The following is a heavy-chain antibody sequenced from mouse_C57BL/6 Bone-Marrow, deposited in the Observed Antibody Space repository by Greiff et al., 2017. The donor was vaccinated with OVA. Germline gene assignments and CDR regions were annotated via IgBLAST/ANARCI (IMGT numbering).Heavy chain of an antibody. V-gene: IGHV14-3*01. D-gene: IGHD1-1*01. Sequence: EVQGVASVAELVRPGASVKLSCTASGFTFKNTYMHWLKQRPEPGLAWIGRIDPANDNTTYAPKFQGKATMTADTSSNTAYLQLSSLSSEDTAVYCCARGNFGSSFYAMDYWGQGTSVTVSS. J-gene: IGHJ4*01. CDR1: GFTFKNTY. CDR3: ARGNFGSSFYAMDY. CDR2: IDPANDNT.